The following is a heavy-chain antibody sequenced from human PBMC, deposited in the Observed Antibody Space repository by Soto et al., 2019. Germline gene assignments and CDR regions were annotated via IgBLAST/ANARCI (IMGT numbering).Heavy chain of an antibody. V-gene: IGHV3-7*01. CDR2: INQDGGAT. D-gene: IGHD3-10*01. CDR3: AKYCSYDSVYYCSSDRLDY. J-gene: IGHJ4*02. Sequence: GGSLRLSCTASGFTFSAHWMSWVCQAPGKGLEWVANINQDGGATFYADSVKGRFTISRDNAKNSLFLQMNSLTGEDTAVYYCAKYCSYDSVYYCSSDRLDYWGRGALVTVSS. CDR1: GFTFSAHW.